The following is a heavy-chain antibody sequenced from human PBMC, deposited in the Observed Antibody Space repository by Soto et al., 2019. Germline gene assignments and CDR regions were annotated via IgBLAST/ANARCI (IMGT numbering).Heavy chain of an antibody. D-gene: IGHD2-2*01. Sequence: GGSLRLSCAASGFTFSSYEMNWVRQAPGKTLEWVSYISSAGDSSYYADSVKSRFTISRDNAKNSLYLQMNSLRVEDTAVYYCARVYCSTTTCHVQAFDSWGQGTQVTVSS. CDR2: ISSAGDSS. V-gene: IGHV3-48*03. CDR3: ARVYCSTTTCHVQAFDS. CDR1: GFTFSSYE. J-gene: IGHJ4*02.